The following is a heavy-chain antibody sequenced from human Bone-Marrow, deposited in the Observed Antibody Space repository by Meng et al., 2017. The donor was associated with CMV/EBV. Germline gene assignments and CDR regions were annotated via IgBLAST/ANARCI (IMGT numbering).Heavy chain of an antibody. J-gene: IGHJ5*02. Sequence: GSLRLSCAVYGGSFSGYYWSWIRQPPGKGLEWIGEINHSGSINYSPSLKSRVTISVDTSKNQFSLKLSSVTAADTAVYYCARGGFDPWGQGTLVTVSS. V-gene: IGHV4-34*01. CDR2: INHSGSI. CDR3: ARGGFDP. CDR1: GGSFSGYY.